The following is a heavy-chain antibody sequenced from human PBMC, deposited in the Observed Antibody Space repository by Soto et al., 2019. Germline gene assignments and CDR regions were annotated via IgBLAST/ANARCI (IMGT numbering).Heavy chain of an antibody. Sequence: QLQLQESGPGLVKPSETLSLTCTVSGGSISSSSYYWGWIHQPPGKGLEWIGSIYYSGSTYYNPSLKCRATLRVDTSKNQFALKLSSVTAADTAVYFCGRQRLTLLGGNNWFDPWGQGTLVTVSS. D-gene: IGHD3-10*02. V-gene: IGHV4-39*01. J-gene: IGHJ5*02. CDR2: IYYSGST. CDR3: GRQRLTLLGGNNWFDP. CDR1: GGSISSSSYY.